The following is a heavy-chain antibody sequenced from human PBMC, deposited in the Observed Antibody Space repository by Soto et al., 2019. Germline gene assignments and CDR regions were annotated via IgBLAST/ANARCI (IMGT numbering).Heavy chain of an antibody. D-gene: IGHD1-1*01. CDR1: GFALSTYW. CDR3: ARLTETATTFFY. Sequence: PGGSLRLSCEASGFALSTYWMSWVRQAPGKGLEWVANIKQDGSVKHYVDSVRGRFTISRDNAKNSLFLQMNSLSAEDTAVYYCARLTETATTFFYWGPGTPVTVSS. J-gene: IGHJ4*02. CDR2: IKQDGSVK. V-gene: IGHV3-7*03.